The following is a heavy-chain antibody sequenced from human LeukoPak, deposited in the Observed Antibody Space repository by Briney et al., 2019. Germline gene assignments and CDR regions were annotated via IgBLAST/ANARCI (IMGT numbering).Heavy chain of an antibody. D-gene: IGHD4-17*01. Sequence: PGGSLRLFCAASGFTFSSYWMSWVRQAPGKGLEWVANINQDGSEKYYADSVKGRFTISRDNSTNSLYLQMNSLRTEDTALYYCAKDASEGTVTNVGADYFDYWGQGTLVTVSS. CDR2: INQDGSEK. V-gene: IGHV3-7*03. J-gene: IGHJ4*02. CDR3: AKDASEGTVTNVGADYFDY. CDR1: GFTFSSYW.